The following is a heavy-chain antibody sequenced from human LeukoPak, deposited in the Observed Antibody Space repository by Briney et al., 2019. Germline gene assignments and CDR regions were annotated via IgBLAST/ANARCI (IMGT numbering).Heavy chain of an antibody. CDR3: ARSPPGWYYDNSGQYYFDT. V-gene: IGHV4-39*01. J-gene: IGHJ4*02. D-gene: IGHD3-22*01. CDR1: GGSISSSSYY. CDR2: IYYSGST. Sequence: SETLSLTCTVSGGSISSSSYYWGWIRQPPGKGLEWIGSIYYSGSTYYNPSLKSRVTISVDTSKNQFSLTLSSLTAADTAVYYCARSPPGWYYDNSGQYYFDTWGQGALVTVSS.